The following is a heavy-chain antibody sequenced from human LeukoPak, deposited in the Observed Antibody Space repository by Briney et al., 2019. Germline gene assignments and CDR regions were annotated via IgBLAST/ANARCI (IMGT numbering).Heavy chain of an antibody. CDR3: ARDAWKDRYFDY. Sequence: PGGSLRLSCAASGFTFSSYWMSWVRQAPGRGLEWVANIKLDGSEKWYADSVKGRFTISRDNAKTSLFMQMNSLRAEDTAVYYCARDAWKDRYFDYWGQGTLVTVPS. V-gene: IGHV3-7*01. J-gene: IGHJ4*02. CDR2: IKLDGSEK. D-gene: IGHD1-1*01. CDR1: GFTFSSYW.